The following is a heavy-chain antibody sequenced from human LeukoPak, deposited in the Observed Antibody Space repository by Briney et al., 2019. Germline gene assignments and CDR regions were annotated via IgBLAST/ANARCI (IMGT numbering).Heavy chain of an antibody. Sequence: GASVKVSCKASGYTFTSYGISWVRQAPGQGLEWMGWISAYNGNTNYAQKLQGRVTMTTDTSTSTAYMELRSLRSDDTAVYHCARDTSLIVARMGTIVVVPAAMDYWGQGTLVTVSS. CDR1: GYTFTSYG. CDR3: ARDTSLIVARMGTIVVVPAAMDY. V-gene: IGHV1-18*01. CDR2: ISAYNGNT. J-gene: IGHJ4*02. D-gene: IGHD2-2*01.